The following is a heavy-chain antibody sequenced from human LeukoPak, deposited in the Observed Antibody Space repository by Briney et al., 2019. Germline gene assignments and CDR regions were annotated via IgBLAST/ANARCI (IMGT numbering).Heavy chain of an antibody. V-gene: IGHV3-21*01. J-gene: IGHJ6*03. D-gene: IGHD3-10*02. Sequence: GGSLRLSCAASGFTFSSYSMNWVRQAPGKGLEWVSSISSSSSYMYYADSVKGRFTISRDNAKNSLYLQMNSLRAEDTAVYYCARGATFEYYYYYMDVWGKWTTVTVSS. CDR1: GFTFSSYS. CDR2: ISSSSSYM. CDR3: ARGATFEYYYYYMDV.